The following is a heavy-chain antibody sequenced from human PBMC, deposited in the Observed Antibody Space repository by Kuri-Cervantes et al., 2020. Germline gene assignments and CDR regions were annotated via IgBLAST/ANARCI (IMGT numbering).Heavy chain of an antibody. CDR1: GGSISSGDYY. J-gene: IGHJ3*02. D-gene: IGHD3-22*01. V-gene: IGHV4-30-4*01. CDR3: ARADESSGYPDAFDI. Sequence: SETLSLTCTVSGGSISSGDYYWSWIRQPPGKGLEWIGYIYYSGSTYYNPSLKSRVTISVDTSKNQFSLKLSSVTAADTAVYYCARADESSGYPDAFDIWGQGTMVTVSS. CDR2: IYYSGST.